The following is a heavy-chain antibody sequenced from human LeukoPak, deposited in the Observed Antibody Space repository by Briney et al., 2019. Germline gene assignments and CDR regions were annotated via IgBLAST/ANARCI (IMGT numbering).Heavy chain of an antibody. V-gene: IGHV1-46*01. CDR1: GDTFSTYY. D-gene: IGHD3-22*01. Sequence: ASVKVSCKASGDTFSTYYVHWVRQAPGHGLEWMGIMNPSGGSIRYAQEFQGRVTMTRDMSTSTVYMELSSLRSEDTAVYYCARGRHYYESSDYYYEGDGFDVWGQGTMVTVSS. J-gene: IGHJ3*01. CDR3: ARGRHYYESSDYYYEGDGFDV. CDR2: MNPSGGSI.